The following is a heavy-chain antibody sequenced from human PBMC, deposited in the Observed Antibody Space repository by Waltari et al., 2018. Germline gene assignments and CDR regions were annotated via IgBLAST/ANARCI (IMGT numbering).Heavy chain of an antibody. CDR3: ARGVEFGRFGVDSFDY. CDR2: ISPIFGTA. V-gene: IGHV1-69*01. J-gene: IGHJ4*02. CDR1: GGTFSSYA. D-gene: IGHD3-3*01. Sequence: QVQLVQSGAEVKKPGSSVKVSCKASGGTFSSYAISWVRQAPGQALEWMGGISPIFGTAKYAQKFQGGVTSTADESTSTAYRGLRSLRSEETAVYYCARGVEFGRFGVDSFDYWGQGTLVTVSS.